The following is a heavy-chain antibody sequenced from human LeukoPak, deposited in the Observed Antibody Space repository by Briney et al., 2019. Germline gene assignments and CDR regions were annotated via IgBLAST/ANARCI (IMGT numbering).Heavy chain of an antibody. J-gene: IGHJ4*02. D-gene: IGHD5-12*01. V-gene: IGHV3-48*01. CDR3: ARHSGYGNFEY. CDR2: IGSSSSTIDSSSSTI. CDR1: GFTFSGYG. Sequence: PGGSLRLSCAASGFTFSGYGMNWVRQVPGKGLEWVSYIGSSSSTIDSSSSTIYYADSVKGRFTISRDNAKNSLYLQMNSLRAEDTAVYYCARHSGYGNFEYWGQGTLVTVSS.